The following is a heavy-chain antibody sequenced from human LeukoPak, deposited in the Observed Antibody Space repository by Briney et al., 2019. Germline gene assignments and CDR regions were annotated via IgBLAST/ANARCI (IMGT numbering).Heavy chain of an antibody. CDR1: GLTFTNAW. J-gene: IGHJ4*02. CDR3: VSGAPQED. CDR2: IKSKTDGGTS. Sequence: GGSLRLSCATSGLTFTNAWMSWFRQAPGKGLEWVGRIKSKTDGGTSDYAAPVQGRFTISRDDSKNTLYLQMNSLRAEDTAVYYCVSGAPQEDWGQGILVTVSS. V-gene: IGHV3-15*01. D-gene: IGHD2-15*01.